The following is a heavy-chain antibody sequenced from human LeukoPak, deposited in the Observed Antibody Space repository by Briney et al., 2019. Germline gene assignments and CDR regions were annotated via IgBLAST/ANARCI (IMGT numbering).Heavy chain of an antibody. J-gene: IGHJ3*02. D-gene: IGHD5-24*01. CDR3: ARDGGDGYRGAFDI. CDR1: GFTFSSYW. V-gene: IGHV3-7*01. CDR2: IKQDGSEK. Sequence: PGGSLRLSCAASGFTFSSYWMSWVRQAPGKGLEWVANIKQDGSEKYYVDSVKGRFTISRDNAKNTLYLQMNSLRPEDTAVYYCARDGGDGYRGAFDIWGQGTMVTVSS.